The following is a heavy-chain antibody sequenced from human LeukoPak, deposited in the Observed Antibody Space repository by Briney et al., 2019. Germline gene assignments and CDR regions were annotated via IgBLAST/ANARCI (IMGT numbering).Heavy chain of an antibody. CDR2: INAYNGNT. D-gene: IGHD2-15*01. CDR3: ARDPNVSQSCSGGSCYYFDY. Sequence: ASVKVSCKASGYTFTSYGISWVRQAPGQGLEWMGWINAYNGNTNYAQKFQGRVAMTTDTSTSTAYMELRSMRSDDTAVYYCARDPNVSQSCSGGSCYYFDYWGQGTLVAVSS. J-gene: IGHJ4*02. V-gene: IGHV1-18*01. CDR1: GYTFTSYG.